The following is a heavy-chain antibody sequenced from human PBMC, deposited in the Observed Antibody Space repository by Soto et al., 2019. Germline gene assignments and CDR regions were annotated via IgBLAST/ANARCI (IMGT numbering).Heavy chain of an antibody. CDR2: IIPIFGTA. CDR1: GGTFSSYA. CDR3: ATGLNSGSYQVIDY. J-gene: IGHJ4*02. D-gene: IGHD1-26*01. Sequence: SVKVSCKASGGTFSSYAISWVRQAPGQGLEWMGGIIPIFGTANYAQKFQGRVTITADKSTGTAYMELSSLRSEDTAVYYCATGLNSGSYQVIDYWGQGTLVTVSS. V-gene: IGHV1-69*06.